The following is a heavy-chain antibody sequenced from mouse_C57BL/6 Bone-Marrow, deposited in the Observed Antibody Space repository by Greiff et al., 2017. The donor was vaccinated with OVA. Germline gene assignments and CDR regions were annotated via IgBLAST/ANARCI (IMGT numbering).Heavy chain of an antibody. CDR2: INPNYGTT. Sequence: EVQLQQSGPELVKPGASVKISCKASGYSFTDYNMNWVKQSNGKSLEWIGVINPNYGTTSYNQKFKGKATLTVDQSSSTAYMQLNSLTSEDSAVYYCAISPLYDGYCPWFAYWGQGTLVTVSA. V-gene: IGHV1-39*01. CDR1: GYSFTDYN. D-gene: IGHD2-3*01. CDR3: AISPLYDGYCPWFAY. J-gene: IGHJ3*01.